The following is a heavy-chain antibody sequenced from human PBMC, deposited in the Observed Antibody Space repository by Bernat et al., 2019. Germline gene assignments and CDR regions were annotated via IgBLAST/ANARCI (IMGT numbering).Heavy chain of an antibody. J-gene: IGHJ4*02. CDR3: ARGCGSSSCPYYFDS. CDR2: ISYDGTKT. D-gene: IGHD2-2*01. CDR1: GFAFSNFG. Sequence: QMQLVESGGGVVQPGRSLRLSCEASGFAFSNFGIHWVRQAPGKGLEWVAFISYDGTKTFYADPVKGRFTISRDNSRNMLDLQMNSLRVEDTAVYYCARGCGSSSCPYYFDSWGQGTLVTVSS. V-gene: IGHV3-33*01.